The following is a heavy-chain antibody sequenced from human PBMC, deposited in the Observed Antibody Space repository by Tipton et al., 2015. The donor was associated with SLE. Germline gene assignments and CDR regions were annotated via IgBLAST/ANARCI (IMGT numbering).Heavy chain of an antibody. CDR3: ARDYYDFWSGSLYYFDY. Sequence: TLSLTCTVSGGSISSYYWSWIRQPPGKGLEWIGYIYYSGSTNYNPPLKSRVTISVDTSKNQFSLKLSSVTAADTAVYYCARDYYDFWSGSLYYFDYWGQGTLVTVSS. CDR1: GGSISSYY. V-gene: IGHV4-59*01. D-gene: IGHD3-3*01. CDR2: IYYSGST. J-gene: IGHJ4*02.